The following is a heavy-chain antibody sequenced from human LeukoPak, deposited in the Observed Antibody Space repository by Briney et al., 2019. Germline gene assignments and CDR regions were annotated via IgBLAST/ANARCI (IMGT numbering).Heavy chain of an antibody. CDR1: XXSXSGYY. CDR2: INHSGST. CDR3: ARGIRRFDP. V-gene: IGHV4-34*01. J-gene: IGHJ5*02. Sequence: XXXCXXYXXSXSGYYXSWIRQPPGKGLEWIGEINHSGSTNYNPSLKSRVTISVDTSKNQFSLKLSSVTAADTAVYYCARGIRRFDPWGQGTLXTVXS.